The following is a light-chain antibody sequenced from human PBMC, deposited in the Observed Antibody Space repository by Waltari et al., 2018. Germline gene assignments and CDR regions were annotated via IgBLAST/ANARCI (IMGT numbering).Light chain of an antibody. CDR3: QQYDNSPPWT. CDR1: QSVTSGY. CDR2: GVS. V-gene: IGKV3-20*01. J-gene: IGKJ1*01. Sequence: EIVLTQSPCTLSLSPGERATLSCRASQSVTSGYLAWYQQKPGQPPRLVIHGVSSRATGIPDRFSGSGSGTDFTLTISRLEPEDFAVYFCQQYDNSPPWTFGQGTKVEIK.